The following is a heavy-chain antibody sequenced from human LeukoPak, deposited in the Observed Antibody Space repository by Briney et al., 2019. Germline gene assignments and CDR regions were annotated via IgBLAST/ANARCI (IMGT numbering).Heavy chain of an antibody. V-gene: IGHV3-7*01. D-gene: IGHD6-19*01. Sequence: PGGSLRLSCAASGFSFTSNWMSWFRQAPGKGLEWVAHIKQDSSETYYVDSVKGRFTISRDNAKNAVYLEMNRLRDDDTGVYCCATAIALAGDSWGQGTLVTVSS. CDR2: IKQDSSET. CDR1: GFSFTSNW. CDR3: ATAIALAGDS. J-gene: IGHJ5*01.